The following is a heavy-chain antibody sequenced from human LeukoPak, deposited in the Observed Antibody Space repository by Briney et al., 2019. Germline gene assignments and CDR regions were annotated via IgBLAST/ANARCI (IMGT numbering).Heavy chain of an antibody. Sequence: GGSLRLSCEASGFTFTTYSMTWVRQAPGKGLEWVSIISSGSSAIFSADALKGRFTISRDDAKNLLYLDMNSLRAEDTAVYYCARGHTAVTRHFDFWGQGTLVTVPS. CDR3: ARGHTAVTRHFDF. CDR2: ISSGSSAI. V-gene: IGHV3-21*01. D-gene: IGHD4-17*01. J-gene: IGHJ4*02. CDR1: GFTFTTYS.